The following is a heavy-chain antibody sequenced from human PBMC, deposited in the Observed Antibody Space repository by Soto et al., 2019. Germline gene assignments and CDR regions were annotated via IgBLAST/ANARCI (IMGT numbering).Heavy chain of an antibody. D-gene: IGHD4-17*01. J-gene: IGHJ6*02. Sequence: SETLSLTCAVYGGSFSGYYWSWIRQPPGKGLEWIGEINHSGSTNYNPSLKSRVTISVDTSKNQFSLKLSSVTAADTAVYYCATDYGGNSRHYGMDVWGQGTTVPVSS. CDR2: INHSGST. V-gene: IGHV4-34*01. CDR3: ATDYGGNSRHYGMDV. CDR1: GGSFSGYY.